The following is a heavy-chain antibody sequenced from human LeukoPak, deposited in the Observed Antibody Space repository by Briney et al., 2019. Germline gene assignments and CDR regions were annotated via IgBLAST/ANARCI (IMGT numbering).Heavy chain of an antibody. V-gene: IGHV3-73*01. D-gene: IGHD2-8*01. CDR3: TTPNEGNWFDP. CDR1: GFTFSDSA. Sequence: GGSLKLSCAASGFTFSDSAIHWVRQASGKGLEWVGRIRDKGAGHATAYAASVKGRFTLSRDDSRNTAYLQMNSLKTEDTALYYCTTPNEGNWFDPWGQGTLVTVSS. CDR2: IRDKGAGHAT. J-gene: IGHJ5*02.